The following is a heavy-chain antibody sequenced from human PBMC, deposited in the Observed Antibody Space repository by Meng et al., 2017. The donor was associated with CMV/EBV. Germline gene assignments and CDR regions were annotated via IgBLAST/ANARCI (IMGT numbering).Heavy chain of an antibody. CDR2: INPNSGGT. CDR1: GYTFTGYY. J-gene: IGHJ4*02. D-gene: IGHD2-2*01. V-gene: IGHV1-2*02. CDR3: ARDRLGNCSSTSCYYGAD. Sequence: ASVKVSCKASGYTFTGYYMHWVRQAPGQGLEWMGWINPNSGGTNYAQKFQGRVTMTRDTSISTAYMELSRLRSDDTAVYYCARDRLGNCSSTSCYYGADWGQGTLVTVSS.